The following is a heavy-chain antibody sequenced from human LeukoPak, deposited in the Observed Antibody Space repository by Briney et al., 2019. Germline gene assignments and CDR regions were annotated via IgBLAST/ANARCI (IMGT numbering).Heavy chain of an antibody. CDR2: ISGSGDTT. CDR1: GFTFSSYA. Sequence: GGSLRLSCAASGFTFSSYAMNWVRQAPGKGLEWVSFISGSGDTTYYADSVKGRFTVSRDSSKNTLYLQMNSLRAEDTAVYYCAKSRGESRGASNYWGQGTLVTVSS. V-gene: IGHV3-23*01. D-gene: IGHD1-26*01. J-gene: IGHJ4*02. CDR3: AKSRGESRGASNY.